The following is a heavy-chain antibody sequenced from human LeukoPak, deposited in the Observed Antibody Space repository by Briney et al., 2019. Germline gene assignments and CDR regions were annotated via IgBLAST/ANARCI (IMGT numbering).Heavy chain of an antibody. J-gene: IGHJ4*02. CDR2: ISSSSSTI. CDR1: GFTFSSYS. V-gene: IGHV3-48*01. Sequence: PGGSLRLSCAASGFTFSSYSMNWVRQAPGKGLEWVSYISSSSSTIYYADSVKGRFTISRDNAKNLLYLKMNSLRAEDTAVYYCARDLGYCSGGSCYPHDYWGQGTLVTVSS. CDR3: ARDLGYCSGGSCYPHDY. D-gene: IGHD2-15*01.